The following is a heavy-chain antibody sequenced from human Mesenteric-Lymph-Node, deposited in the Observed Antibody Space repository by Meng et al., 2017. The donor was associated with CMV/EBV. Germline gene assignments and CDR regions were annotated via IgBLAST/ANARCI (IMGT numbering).Heavy chain of an antibody. CDR2: IRDDGSKK. Sequence: GESLKISCAASGFTFSSYGMHWVRQAPGKGLEWVAFIRDDGSKKDYADSVKGRFTISRDNSKNTLYLQMNSLRAEDTAVYYCANFKRAPYYYDRSGDDCWGQGTLVTVSS. J-gene: IGHJ4*02. D-gene: IGHD3-22*01. CDR1: GFTFSSYG. CDR3: ANFKRAPYYYDRSGDDC. V-gene: IGHV3-30*02.